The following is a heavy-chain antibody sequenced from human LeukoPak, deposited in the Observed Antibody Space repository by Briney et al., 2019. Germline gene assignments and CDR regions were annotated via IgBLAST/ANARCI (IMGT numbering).Heavy chain of an antibody. D-gene: IGHD1-14*01. J-gene: IGHJ6*03. CDR1: GYRFTNYG. CDR2: INPNSGGT. CDR3: ARDFGRYRHYYYYYMDV. Sequence: GASVKVSCKASGYRFTNYGISWFRQAPGQGLEWMGWINPNSGGTNYAQKFQGRVTMTRDTSISTAYMELSRLRSDDTAVYYCARDFGRYRHYYYYYMDVWGKGTTVTVSS. V-gene: IGHV1-2*02.